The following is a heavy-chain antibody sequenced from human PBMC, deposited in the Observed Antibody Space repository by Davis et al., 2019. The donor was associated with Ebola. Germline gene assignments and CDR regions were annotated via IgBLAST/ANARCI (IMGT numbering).Heavy chain of an antibody. Sequence: ASVTVSCKASRYTFTSYYMHWVRPPPGQGLEWMGLLNPSGGRTSYAQKFQGRVTMTRDTSTSTVYMELSSLRSEDTAVYYCAREVVFGPAAMHGYYYYYGMDVWGQGTTVTVSS. CDR1: RYTFTSYY. J-gene: IGHJ6*02. CDR2: LNPSGGRT. V-gene: IGHV1-46*01. CDR3: AREVVFGPAAMHGYYYYYGMDV. D-gene: IGHD2-2*01.